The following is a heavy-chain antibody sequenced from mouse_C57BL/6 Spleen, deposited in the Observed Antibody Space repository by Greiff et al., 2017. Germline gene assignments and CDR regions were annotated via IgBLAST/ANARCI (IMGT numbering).Heavy chain of an antibody. Sequence: QVQLQQSGPGLVQPSQSLSITCTASGFSLTSYGVHWVRQSPGKGLEWLGVIWRGGSTDYNAAFMSRLSITKDNSKSQVFFKMNSLQADDTAIYYCASPPTAAYCAMDDWGQGTSVTVSS. J-gene: IGHJ4*01. V-gene: IGHV2-5*01. CDR3: ASPPTAAYCAMDD. CDR2: IWRGGST. D-gene: IGHD1-2*01. CDR1: GFSLTSYG.